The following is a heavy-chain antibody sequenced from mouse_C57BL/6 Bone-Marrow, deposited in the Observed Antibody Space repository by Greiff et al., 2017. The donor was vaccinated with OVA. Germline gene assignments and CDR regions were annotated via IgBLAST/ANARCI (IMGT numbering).Heavy chain of an antibody. CDR1: GFSLTSYA. D-gene: IGHD2-4*01. CDR2: IWTGGGT. Sequence: VQVVESGPGLVAPSQSLSITCTVSGFSLTSYAISWVRQPPGKGLEWLGVIWTGGGTNYNSALKSRLSISKDNSKSQVFLKMNSRQTDDAARYYCARNNDDYPAWFAYWGQGTLVTVSA. V-gene: IGHV2-9-1*01. J-gene: IGHJ3*01. CDR3: ARNNDDYPAWFAY.